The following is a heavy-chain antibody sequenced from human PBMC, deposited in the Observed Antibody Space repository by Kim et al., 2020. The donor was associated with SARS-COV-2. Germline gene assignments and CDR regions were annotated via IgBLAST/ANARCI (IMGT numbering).Heavy chain of an antibody. CDR1: GGSFSGYY. J-gene: IGHJ4*02. CDR3: ARDLEYSSSGAPL. CDR2: INHSGST. D-gene: IGHD6-6*01. Sequence: SETLSLTCAVYGGSFSGYYWSWIRQPPGKGLEWIGEINHSGSTNYNPSLKSRVTISVDTSKNQFSLKLSSVTAADTAVYYCARDLEYSSSGAPLWGQGTLVTVSS. V-gene: IGHV4-34*01.